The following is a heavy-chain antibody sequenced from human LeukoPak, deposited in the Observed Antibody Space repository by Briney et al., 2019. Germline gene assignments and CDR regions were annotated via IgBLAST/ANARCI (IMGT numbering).Heavy chain of an antibody. D-gene: IGHD3-9*01. J-gene: IGHJ6*02. V-gene: IGHV3-23*01. Sequence: GGSLRLSCAAAGFTFSSYAMSWVRQAPGKGLEWVSAISGSGGSTYYADSVKGRFTISRDNSKNTLYLQMNSLRAEDTAVYYCAKDGGIRYFDWLPVGHGMDVWGQGTTVTVSS. CDR1: GFTFSSYA. CDR3: AKDGGIRYFDWLPVGHGMDV. CDR2: ISGSGGST.